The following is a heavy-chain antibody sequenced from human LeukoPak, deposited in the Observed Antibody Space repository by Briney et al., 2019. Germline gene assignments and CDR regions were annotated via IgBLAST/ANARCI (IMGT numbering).Heavy chain of an antibody. Sequence: PSETLSLTCAVYGGSFSGYYWSWIRQPPGKGLEWIGEINHSGSTNYNPSLKSRVTISVGTSKNQFSLKLSSVTAADTAVYYCARVGGKYYYDSSGYYYSRRVDYSMDVWGQGTTVTVSS. J-gene: IGHJ6*02. CDR1: GGSFSGYY. CDR2: INHSGST. D-gene: IGHD3-22*01. CDR3: ARVGGKYYYDSSGYYYSRRVDYSMDV. V-gene: IGHV4-34*01.